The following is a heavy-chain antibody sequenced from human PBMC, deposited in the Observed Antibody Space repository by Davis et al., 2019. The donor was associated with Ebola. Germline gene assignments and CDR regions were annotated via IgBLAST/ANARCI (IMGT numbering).Heavy chain of an antibody. CDR3: AKMGGYSFLLHY. CDR1: GFSFSSSG. Sequence: PGGSLRLSCAASGFSFSSSGMHWVRQAPGKGLEWVALIRHDVSTPYYADSVKGRFTISRDNSNNALWLQMNSLRAEDTAVYYCAKMGGYSFLLHYWGQGTPATVSS. J-gene: IGHJ4*02. CDR2: IRHDVSTP. D-gene: IGHD1-26*01. V-gene: IGHV3-30*02.